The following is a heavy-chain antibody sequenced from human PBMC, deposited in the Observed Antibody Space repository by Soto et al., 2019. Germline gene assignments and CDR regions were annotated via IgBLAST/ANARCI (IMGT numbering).Heavy chain of an antibody. J-gene: IGHJ4*02. Sequence: SETLSLTCSVSGASVTRDGNCWTWIRQPPGKGLEFVASIYHGGSTFYNPSLRSRVTISLDRSKNQFSLKLTSVTAADTAVYYCAREVDCYSQLDDRGQGTLVTVSS. CDR1: GASVTRDGNC. CDR3: AREVDCYSQLDD. V-gene: IGHV4-30-2*01. D-gene: IGHD2-21*01. CDR2: IYHGGST.